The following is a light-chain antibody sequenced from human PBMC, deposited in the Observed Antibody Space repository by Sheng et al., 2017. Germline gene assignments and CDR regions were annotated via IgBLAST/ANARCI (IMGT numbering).Light chain of an antibody. CDR1: RSVFYRSNNRSY. CDR3: QKYGSSPLYS. Sequence: DIVMTQSPDSLAVSLGDRATISCRSSRSVFYRSNNRSYVAWYQQKPRQPPKLLIAWASTRESGVPDRFSGSGSGTDFTLTISSLQPEDFAMYYCQKYGSSPLYSFGQGTKLEIK. CDR2: WAS. J-gene: IGKJ2*03. V-gene: IGKV4-1*01.